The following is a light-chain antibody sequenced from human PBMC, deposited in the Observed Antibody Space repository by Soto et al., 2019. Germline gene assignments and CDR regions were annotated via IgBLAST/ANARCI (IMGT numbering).Light chain of an antibody. CDR1: QSISSY. V-gene: IGKV1-39*01. J-gene: IGKJ3*01. Sequence: DIQMTQSPSSLSASVGDRVTITCRASQSISSYLNWYQQKPGKAPKLLIYAASSLQSGVPSRFSGSGSGTDFTLTISSLQPVDFATYYCQQSYSTLGAFGPGTKVDIK. CDR2: AAS. CDR3: QQSYSTLGA.